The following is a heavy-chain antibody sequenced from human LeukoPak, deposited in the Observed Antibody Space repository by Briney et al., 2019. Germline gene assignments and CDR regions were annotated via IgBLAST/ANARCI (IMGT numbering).Heavy chain of an antibody. CDR2: ILVSGGST. V-gene: IGHV3-23*01. J-gene: IGHJ4*02. CDR3: VGGTGAYISDTTGGF. D-gene: IGHD4-11*01. CDR1: GFSFSSFS. Sequence: GGSLRLSCAASGFSFSSFSMTWVRQAPGKGLKWVSSILVSGGSTYYADSVKGRFTISRDNSKNTLYLQMNSLRVEDTAVYYCVGGTGAYISDTTGGFWGQGTLVTVSS.